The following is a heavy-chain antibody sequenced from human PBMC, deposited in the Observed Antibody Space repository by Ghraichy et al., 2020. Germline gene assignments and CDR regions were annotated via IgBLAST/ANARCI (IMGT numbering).Heavy chain of an antibody. CDR1: GFTFSNAW. D-gene: IGHD3-10*01. CDR3: TTRVRVKAPSDY. V-gene: IGHV3-15*01. J-gene: IGHJ4*02. Sequence: LSLTCAASGFTFSNAWMSWVRQAPGKGLEWVGRIKSKTDGGTTDYAAPVKGRFTISRDDSKNTLYLQMNSLKTEDTAVYYCTTRVRVKAPSDYWGQGTLVTVSS. CDR2: IKSKTDGGTT.